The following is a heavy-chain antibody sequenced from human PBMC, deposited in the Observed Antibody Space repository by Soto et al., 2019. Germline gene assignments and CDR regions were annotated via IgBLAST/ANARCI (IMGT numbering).Heavy chain of an antibody. J-gene: IGHJ4*02. CDR1: GYTFTSYA. V-gene: IGHV1-3*01. D-gene: IGHD5-12*01. CDR2: INAGNGNT. CDR3: ARLVDGYPGY. Sequence: ASVKFSCKASGYTFTSYAMHWVRQAPGQRLEWMGWINAGNGNTKYSQKFQGRVTITRDTSASTAYMELSSLKASDTAMYYCARLVDGYPGYWGQGTLVTVSS.